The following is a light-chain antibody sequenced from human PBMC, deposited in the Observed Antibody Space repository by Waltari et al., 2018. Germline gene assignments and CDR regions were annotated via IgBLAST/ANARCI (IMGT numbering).Light chain of an antibody. Sequence: QLVVTQSPSASVPLGASVKLTCTLSSGHSSNVIAWLQQRPEKGPRYLMKVNSDGSHSKGDEIPDRFSGSSSGAERYLTISSLQSDDEADYYCETGGHGTWVFGGGTKLTVL. CDR3: ETGGHGTWV. CDR1: SGHSSNV. V-gene: IGLV4-69*01. J-gene: IGLJ3*02. CDR2: VNSDGSH.